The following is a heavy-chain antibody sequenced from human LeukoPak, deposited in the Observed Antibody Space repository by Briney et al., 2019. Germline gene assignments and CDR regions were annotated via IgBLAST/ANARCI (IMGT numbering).Heavy chain of an antibody. CDR1: GFTFSSYA. CDR2: ISGSGGST. J-gene: IGHJ6*03. CDR3: AKGLHPPYYYYYYMDV. Sequence: GGSLRLSCAASGFTFSSYAMSWVRQAPGKGLEWVSAISGSGGSTYYADSVKGRFTISRDNSKNTLYLQMNSLRAEDTAVYYCAKGLHPPYYYYYYMDVWGKGTTVTVSS. V-gene: IGHV3-23*01.